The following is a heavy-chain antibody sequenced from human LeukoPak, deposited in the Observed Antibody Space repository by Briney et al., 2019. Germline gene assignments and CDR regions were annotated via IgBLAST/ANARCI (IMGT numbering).Heavy chain of an antibody. D-gene: IGHD3-22*01. V-gene: IGHV3-74*01. J-gene: IGHJ1*01. CDR1: GFTFSSYW. Sequence: GSLRLSCAASGFTFSSYWMHWVRQAPGKGLVWVSRINSDDSTNYADSVKGRFTISRDNAKNTVSLQMNSLRAEDTGVYYCARAPSEIGGYYPEYFRHWGQGTLGNVSS. CDR2: INSDDST. CDR3: ARAPSEIGGYYPEYFRH.